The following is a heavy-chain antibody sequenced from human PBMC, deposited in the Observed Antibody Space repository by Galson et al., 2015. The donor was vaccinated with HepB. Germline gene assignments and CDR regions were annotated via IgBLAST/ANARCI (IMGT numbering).Heavy chain of an antibody. V-gene: IGHV3-30*03. Sequence: SLRLSCAASGFTFSSYGMHWVRQAPGKGLEWVAVISYDGSNKYYADSVKGRFTISRDNSKNTLYLQMNSLRAEDTAVYYCARVEYYYHDSWAFDIWGQGTMVTVSS. J-gene: IGHJ3*02. CDR2: ISYDGSNK. CDR3: ARVEYYYHDSWAFDI. D-gene: IGHD3-10*01. CDR1: GFTFSSYG.